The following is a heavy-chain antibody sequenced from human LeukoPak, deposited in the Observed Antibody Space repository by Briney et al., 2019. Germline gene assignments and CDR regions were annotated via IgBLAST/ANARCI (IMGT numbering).Heavy chain of an antibody. CDR1: GFTFSAYA. CDR3: VKETFTVTSPFDS. V-gene: IGHV3-64D*09. D-gene: IGHD3-16*01. Sequence: GGSLRLSCSASGFTFSAYAMHWVRQAPGKGLEYVSAINSNGGSTYYADSVKGRFTISRDNSKNTVFLQMSSLRVEDTAVYYCVKETFTVTSPFDSWGQGTQATVSS. CDR2: INSNGGST. J-gene: IGHJ4*02.